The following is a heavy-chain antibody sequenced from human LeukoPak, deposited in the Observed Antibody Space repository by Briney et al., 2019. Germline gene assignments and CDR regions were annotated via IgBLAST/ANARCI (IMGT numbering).Heavy chain of an antibody. J-gene: IGHJ4*02. CDR2: ISAYNGNT. V-gene: IGHV1-18*04. CDR3: AVLRHYDILTGYTPLDY. CDR1: GYTFTGYY. D-gene: IGHD3-9*01. Sequence: ASVKVSCKASGYTFTGYYMHWVRQAPGQGLEWMGWISAYNGNTNYAQKLQGRVTMTTDTSTSTAYMELRSLRSDDTAVYYCAVLRHYDILTGYTPLDYWGQGTLVTVSS.